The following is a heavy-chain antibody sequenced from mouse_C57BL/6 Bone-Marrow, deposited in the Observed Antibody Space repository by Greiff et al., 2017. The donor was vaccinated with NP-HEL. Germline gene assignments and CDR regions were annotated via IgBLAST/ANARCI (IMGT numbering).Heavy chain of an antibody. Sequence: QVQLQQPGAELVKPGASVKMSCKASGYTFTSYWITWVKQRPGQGLEWIGDIYPGSGSTNYNEKFKSKATLTVDKSSSTAYMQLSSLTSEDSAVYYCARYGSSYDWYFDVWGTGTTVTVSS. CDR3: ARYGSSYDWYFDV. V-gene: IGHV1-55*01. J-gene: IGHJ1*03. CDR1: GYTFTSYW. D-gene: IGHD1-1*01. CDR2: IYPGSGST.